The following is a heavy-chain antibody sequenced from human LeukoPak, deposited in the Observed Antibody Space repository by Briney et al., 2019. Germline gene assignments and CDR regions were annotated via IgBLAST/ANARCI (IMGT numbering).Heavy chain of an antibody. CDR1: GGSVSSGSYY. Sequence: SETLSLTCTVSGGSVSSGSYYWSWIRQPPGKGLEWIGCIYYSGSTNYNPSLKSRVTISVDTSKNQFSLKLSSVTAADTAVYYCARAPRYYDSSGIFDYWGQGTLVTVSS. D-gene: IGHD3-22*01. J-gene: IGHJ4*02. CDR3: ARAPRYYDSSGIFDY. CDR2: IYYSGST. V-gene: IGHV4-61*01.